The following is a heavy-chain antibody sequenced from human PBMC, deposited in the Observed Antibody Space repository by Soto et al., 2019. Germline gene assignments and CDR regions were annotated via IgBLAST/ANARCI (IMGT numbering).Heavy chain of an antibody. V-gene: IGHV3-33*01. CDR3: ARVGCSGGTCYNWFDP. Sequence: QEQLVESGGGVVQPGRSLKLSCAASGFIFSNYGMHWVRQPPGKGLEWVAVIWSDGSDERYADSVAGRFSISRDNSKNTLYLQMNRLRVEDPALYYCARVGCSGGTCYNWFDPWGQGTLVTVSS. J-gene: IGHJ5*02. D-gene: IGHD2-15*01. CDR1: GFIFSNYG. CDR2: IWSDGSDE.